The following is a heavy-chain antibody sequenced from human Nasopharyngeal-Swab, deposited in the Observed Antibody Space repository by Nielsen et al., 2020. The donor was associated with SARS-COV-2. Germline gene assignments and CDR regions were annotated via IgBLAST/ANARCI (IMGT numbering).Heavy chain of an antibody. V-gene: IGHV1-2*06. CDR3: ARDDTVVTSYYYYYYMDV. CDR1: GYTFTGYY. CDR2: INPNSGGT. D-gene: IGHD4-23*01. J-gene: IGHJ6*03. Sequence: ASVKVSCKASGYTFTGYYMHWVRQAPGQGLEWMGRINPNSGGTNYAQKFQGRVTMTRDTSISTAYIELSRLRSDDTAVYYCARDDTVVTSYYYYYYMDVWGKGTTVTVSS.